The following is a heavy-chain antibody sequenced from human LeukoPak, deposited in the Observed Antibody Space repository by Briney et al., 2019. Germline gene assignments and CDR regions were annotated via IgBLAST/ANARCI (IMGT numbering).Heavy chain of an antibody. CDR3: IRGPGHYFVY. V-gene: IGHV1-2*02. Sequence: GASVKVSCKASGYTFNYYYMHWVREAPGQELEWMGWINPSSGATNYAQKFQGRVTMTRDTSVSTAYMELTRLRSDDSAVFYCIRGPGHYFVYWGQGTVVTVPS. J-gene: IGHJ4*02. CDR1: GYTFNYYY. CDR2: INPSSGAT. D-gene: IGHD3-10*01.